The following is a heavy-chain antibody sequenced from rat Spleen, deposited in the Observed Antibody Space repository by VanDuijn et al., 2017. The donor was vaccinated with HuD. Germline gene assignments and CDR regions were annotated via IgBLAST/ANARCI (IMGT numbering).Heavy chain of an antibody. CDR3: ASEFGDY. J-gene: IGHJ2*01. V-gene: IGHV6-6*01. Sequence: EVQVLESGGGLVQPGNSLKLSCATAGLTFSTAWMYWYRQFPEKRLEWVARIKAKSNNYATDYTESVKGRFTISRDDSKSSIYLQMNNLKEEDTAIYYCASEFGDYWGQGVMVTVSS. D-gene: IGHD4-3*01. CDR2: IKAKSNNYAT. CDR1: GLTFSTAW.